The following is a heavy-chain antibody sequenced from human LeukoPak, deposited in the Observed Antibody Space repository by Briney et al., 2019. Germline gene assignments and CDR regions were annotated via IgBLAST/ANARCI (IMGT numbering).Heavy chain of an antibody. J-gene: IGHJ4*02. D-gene: IGHD3-3*01. V-gene: IGHV3-9*01. CDR3: AKALVDDFWSGFSGGFDY. Sequence: PGGCLRLSCAASGLSFDDYAMRWVRHAPGQGLEWVSGISWNSGSIGYADSVKGRFPIPRVNAKNSLYLQMDSLRAEDRALYLCAKALVDDFWSGFSGGFDYWDRGTVDTVTS. CDR2: ISWNSGSI. CDR1: GLSFDDYA.